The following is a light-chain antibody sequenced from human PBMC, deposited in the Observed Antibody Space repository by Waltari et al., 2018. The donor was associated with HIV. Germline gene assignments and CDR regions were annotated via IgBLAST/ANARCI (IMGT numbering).Light chain of an antibody. J-gene: IGKJ4*01. Sequence: EIVLTQSPATLSLSPGERATLSCRASQTINNYLAWFQQKTGQPPRLLIYGASNRATGIPARFSGSGSGTDFTLTISSLEPEDFAVYYCQQRGDWPPFTFGGGTKVEIK. CDR2: GAS. V-gene: IGKV3-11*01. CDR1: QTINNY. CDR3: QQRGDWPPFT.